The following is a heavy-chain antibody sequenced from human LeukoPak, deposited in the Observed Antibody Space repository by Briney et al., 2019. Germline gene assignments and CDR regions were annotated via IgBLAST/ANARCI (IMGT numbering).Heavy chain of an antibody. CDR2: IYTSGST. D-gene: IGHD3-10*01. CDR1: GDSISSGSDY. Sequence: PSQTLSLTCTVSGDSISSGSDYWSWIRQPTGKGLEWIGRIYTSGSTNYHPSLKSRVTISVDTSKNQFSLKLSSVTAADTAVYYCAAASYYYGSGSYQIWGQGTLVTVSS. J-gene: IGHJ4*02. V-gene: IGHV4-61*02. CDR3: AAASYYYGSGSYQI.